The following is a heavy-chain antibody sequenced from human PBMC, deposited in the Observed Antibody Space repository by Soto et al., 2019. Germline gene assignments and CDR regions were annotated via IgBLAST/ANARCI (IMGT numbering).Heavy chain of an antibody. CDR1: GFTFSSYA. CDR2: ISGSGGST. V-gene: IGHV3-23*01. J-gene: IGHJ6*02. Sequence: GGSLRLSCAASGFTFSSYAMSWVRQAPGKGLEWVSAISGSGGSTYYADSVKGRFTISRDNSKNTLYLQMNSLRAEDTAVYYCAKDRSSRIFGVVTPLDVWGQGTTVTVSS. D-gene: IGHD3-3*01. CDR3: AKDRSSRIFGVVTPLDV.